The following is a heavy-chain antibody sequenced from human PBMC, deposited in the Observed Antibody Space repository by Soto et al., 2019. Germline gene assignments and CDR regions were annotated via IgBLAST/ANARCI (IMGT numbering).Heavy chain of an antibody. CDR1: GYTFTTYG. J-gene: IGHJ3*02. D-gene: IGHD3-10*01. CDR2: ISPYSGNT. CDR3: ARDGIPRGVDAFDI. Sequence: QVPLVQSGAELRKPGASVKVSCKASGYTFTTYGISWVRQAPGRGLEWMGWISPYSGNTNSAQKLQGRVTMTTDTSTSTAYMELRSLTSDDTAVYYCARDGIPRGVDAFDIWGQGTMVTVSS. V-gene: IGHV1-18*01.